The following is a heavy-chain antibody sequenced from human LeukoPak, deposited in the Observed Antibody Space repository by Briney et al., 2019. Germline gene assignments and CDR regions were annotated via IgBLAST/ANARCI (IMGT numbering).Heavy chain of an antibody. Sequence: GGSLRLSCAASGFTITSYSMNWVRQAPGKGLEWVSTISGGGGSTYYADSVKGRFTISGDNSKNTLYLQVNSLRAEDTAVYYCAKGGKWDVTPFDYWGQGTLVTVSS. J-gene: IGHJ4*02. V-gene: IGHV3-23*01. CDR2: ISGGGGST. CDR1: GFTITSYS. D-gene: IGHD1-26*01. CDR3: AKGGKWDVTPFDY.